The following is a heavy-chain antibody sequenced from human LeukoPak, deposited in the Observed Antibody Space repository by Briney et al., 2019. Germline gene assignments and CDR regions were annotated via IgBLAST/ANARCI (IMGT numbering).Heavy chain of an antibody. CDR1: GFTFSSYS. CDR2: IDSSSSTI. V-gene: IGHV3-48*01. Sequence: GSLRLSXAASGFTFSSYSMNWVRQAPGKGLEWVSYIDSSSSTIYYADSVKGRFTISRDNAKNSLYLQMNSLRAEDTAVYYCASPFDYWGQGILVTVSS. J-gene: IGHJ4*02. CDR3: ASPFDY.